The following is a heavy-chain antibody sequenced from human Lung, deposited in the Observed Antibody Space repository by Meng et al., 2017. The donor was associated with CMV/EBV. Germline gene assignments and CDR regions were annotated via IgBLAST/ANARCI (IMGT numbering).Heavy chain of an antibody. CDR2: INQDGSEK. V-gene: IGHV3-7*04. CDR1: GFTFSNYW. CDR3: VRGSGREWCDP. J-gene: IGHJ5*02. Sequence: GGSLRLXCAASGFTFSNYWMSWVRQAPGKGLEWVASINQDGSEKHYMDSVKGRFTISRDNAKNALYLEMNSLRAEDTALYFCVRGSGREWCDPWGKGTMVTVSS. D-gene: IGHD2-15*01.